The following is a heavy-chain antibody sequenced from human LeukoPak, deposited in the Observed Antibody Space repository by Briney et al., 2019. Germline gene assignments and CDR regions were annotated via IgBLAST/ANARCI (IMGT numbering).Heavy chain of an antibody. CDR2: INPNSGAT. J-gene: IGHJ2*01. CDR3: AKSIEYCGADCYGYFDL. V-gene: IGHV1-2*06. CDR1: GYTFTGYY. Sequence: ASVTVSCKPSGYTFTGYYMHWVRQAPGQGLEWMGRINPNSGATNYARKFQGRVTMTRDTSISTAYMELTTLRSDDTAVYYCAKSIEYCGADCYGYFDLWGRGTLVTVSS. D-gene: IGHD2-21*02.